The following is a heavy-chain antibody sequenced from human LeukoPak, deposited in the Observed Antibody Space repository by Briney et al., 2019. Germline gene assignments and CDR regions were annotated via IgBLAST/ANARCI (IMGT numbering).Heavy chain of an antibody. CDR3: ARAAGGNSGFGYYYYYMDV. Sequence: SETLSLTCAVYGGSFSGYYWSWIRQPPGKGLEWIGEINHSGSTNYNPSLKSRVTISVDTSKSQFSLKLSSVTAADTAVYYCARAAGGNSGFGYYYYYMDVWGKGTTVTVSS. V-gene: IGHV4-34*01. D-gene: IGHD4-23*01. J-gene: IGHJ6*03. CDR1: GGSFSGYY. CDR2: INHSGST.